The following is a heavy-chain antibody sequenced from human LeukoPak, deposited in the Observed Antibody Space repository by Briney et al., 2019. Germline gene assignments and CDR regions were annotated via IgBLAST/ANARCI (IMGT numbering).Heavy chain of an antibody. CDR3: ARGVFDIVVVPAASPFDY. CDR1: GYTFTSYG. Sequence: ASVKVSCEASGYTFTSYGISWVRQAPGQGLEWMGWISAYNGNTNYAQKLQGRVTMTTDTSTSTAYMELRSLRSDDTAVYYCARGVFDIVVVPAASPFDYWGQGTLVTVSS. J-gene: IGHJ4*02. V-gene: IGHV1-18*01. D-gene: IGHD2-2*01. CDR2: ISAYNGNT.